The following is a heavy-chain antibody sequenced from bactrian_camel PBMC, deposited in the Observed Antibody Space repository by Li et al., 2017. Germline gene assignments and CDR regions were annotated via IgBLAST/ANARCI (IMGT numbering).Heavy chain of an antibody. D-gene: IGHD3*01. CDR2: RDQDATQ. CDR3: AADSPTARADVRTLYAMY. J-gene: IGHJ4*01. Sequence: HVQLVESGGGSVQAGGSLKISCSYPERYSSYCFGWFRQAPGKEREGVGSRDQDATQVYADSVKGRFTISKANAKGTLYLQMNNLKPEDTAVHYCAADSPTARADVRTLYAMYLGQGTQV. V-gene: IGHV3-3*01. CDR1: ERYSSYC.